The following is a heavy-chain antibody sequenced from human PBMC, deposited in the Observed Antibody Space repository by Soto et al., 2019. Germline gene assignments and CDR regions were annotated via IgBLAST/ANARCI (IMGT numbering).Heavy chain of an antibody. V-gene: IGHV3-23*01. CDR3: AKDPKAGPPYYFDY. Sequence: EVQLLKSGGGLLQPGRSLRLSCAASGFTFTDYALSWVRQAPGKGLEWVSLIDASGGYTYYADSVKGRVPISRDNSRNTLYLQMNSLRAEDTAVYYCAKDPKAGPPYYFDYWGQGSLVTVSS. CDR1: GFTFTDYA. CDR2: IDASGGYT. D-gene: IGHD6-13*01. J-gene: IGHJ4*02.